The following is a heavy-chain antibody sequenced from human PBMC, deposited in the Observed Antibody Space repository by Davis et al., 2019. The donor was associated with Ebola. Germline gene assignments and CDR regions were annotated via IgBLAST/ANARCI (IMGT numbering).Heavy chain of an antibody. CDR3: VRDLRGWGDFDY. V-gene: IGHV1-69*04. D-gene: IGHD3-10*01. Sequence: SVKVSCKASGGTFSSYAISWVRQALGQGLEWMGRIIPILGIANYAQKFQGRVTITADKSTSTAYMELSSLTSGDTAVYYCVRDLRGWGDFDYWGQGTLVTVSS. J-gene: IGHJ4*02. CDR1: GGTFSSYA. CDR2: IIPILGIA.